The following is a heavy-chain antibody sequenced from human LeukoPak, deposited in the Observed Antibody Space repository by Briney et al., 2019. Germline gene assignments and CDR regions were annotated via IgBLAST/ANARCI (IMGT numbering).Heavy chain of an antibody. D-gene: IGHD3-3*01. V-gene: IGHV3-30*04. CDR1: GFTFTTYT. CDR3: ARLREIPVFGVVTKSTSYFDY. CDR2: ISDDGSKR. J-gene: IGHJ4*02. Sequence: GGSLRLSCAASGFTFTTYTIHWVRQAPGKGLEWVAVISDDGSKRYYADSVKGRFTISRDNSKNTLYLQMNSLRAEDTGVYYCARLREIPVFGVVTKSTSYFDYWGQGTLVTVSS.